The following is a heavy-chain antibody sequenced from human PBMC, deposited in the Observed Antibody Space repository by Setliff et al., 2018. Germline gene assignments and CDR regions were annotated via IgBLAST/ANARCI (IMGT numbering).Heavy chain of an antibody. V-gene: IGHV1-18*01. Sequence: ASVKVSCKASGYTFSESIVSWVRQAPGQGLEWMGWINNYNMNTNYPQKFLGRVTMTTDTSTSTAYMELRSLRSDDTAVYYCARINFYVSSGYYYAPDYWGQGTLVTVS. D-gene: IGHD3-22*01. CDR2: INNYNMNT. CDR1: GYTFSESI. CDR3: ARINFYVSSGYYYAPDY. J-gene: IGHJ4*02.